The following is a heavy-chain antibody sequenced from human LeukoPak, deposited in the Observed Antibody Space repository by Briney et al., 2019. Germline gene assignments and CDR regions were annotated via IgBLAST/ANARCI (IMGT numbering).Heavy chain of an antibody. CDR3: ASGPRYFDWLSSDY. CDR2: ISAYNGNT. Sequence: ASVKVSCKASGYTFTSYGTSWVRQAPGQGLEWMGWISAYNGNTNYAQKLQGRVTMTTDTSTSTAYMELRSLRSDDTAVYYCASGPRYFDWLSSDYWGQGTLVTVSS. CDR1: GYTFTSYG. J-gene: IGHJ4*02. D-gene: IGHD3-9*01. V-gene: IGHV1-18*01.